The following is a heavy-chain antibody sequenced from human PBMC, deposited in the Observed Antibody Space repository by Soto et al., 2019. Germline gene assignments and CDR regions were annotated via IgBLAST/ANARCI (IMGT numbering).Heavy chain of an antibody. Sequence: EVQLVESGGGLVQPGGSLRLSCAASGFTFSDYDMSWVRQAPGKGLEWVSAITGSGGSTYYADSVKGRFTISRDNSKNTLYLQVNSVRAEETDVYYGAKRLLEWLTNGDAFDIWGQGTMVTVSS. CDR3: AKRLLEWLTNGDAFDI. D-gene: IGHD3-3*01. CDR1: GFTFSDYD. CDR2: ITGSGGST. V-gene: IGHV3-23*04. J-gene: IGHJ3*02.